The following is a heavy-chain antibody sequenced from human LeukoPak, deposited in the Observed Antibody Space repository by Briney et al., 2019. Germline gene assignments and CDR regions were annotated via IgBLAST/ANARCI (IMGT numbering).Heavy chain of an antibody. Sequence: PGGSLRLSCAASGVTSTSYEMNWVRQAPGKGLEWVSYISSSGIPIYYADSVKGQFTISRDNAKNSLYLQMNSRRVEDTAVYYCARDRLNSSGSYWGQGTLVAVSS. D-gene: IGHD3-22*01. CDR3: ARDRLNSSGSY. J-gene: IGHJ4*02. V-gene: IGHV3-48*03. CDR1: GVTSTSYE. CDR2: ISSSGIPI.